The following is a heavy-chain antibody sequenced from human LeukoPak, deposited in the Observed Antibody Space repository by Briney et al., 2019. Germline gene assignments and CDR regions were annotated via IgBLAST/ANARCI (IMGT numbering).Heavy chain of an antibody. V-gene: IGHV3-74*01. J-gene: IGHJ3*02. CDR2: IKGDGHSM. Sequence: GGSLRLSCAASGFTFSSYWMHWVRQAPGKGLMWVSLIKGDGHSMSYAESVKGRLTISRDNSKNTLYLQMNSMRAEDTAVYYCASERYGGGAFDIWGQGTMITVSS. CDR1: GFTFSSYW. D-gene: IGHD3-9*01. CDR3: ASERYGGGAFDI.